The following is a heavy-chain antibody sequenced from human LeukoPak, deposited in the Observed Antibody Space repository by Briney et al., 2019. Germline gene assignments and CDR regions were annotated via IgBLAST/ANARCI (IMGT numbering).Heavy chain of an antibody. CDR1: GGSIGSGSYY. D-gene: IGHD2-2*01. V-gene: IGHV4-39*01. CDR2: IYYSGNT. Sequence: PSETLSLTCTVSGGSIGSGSYYWGWIRQSPGKGLEWVATIYYSGNTYYNPSLKSRATISVDTSKNQFSLQLKSVTAADTAVYSCARHCSTSTCYAALDHWGQGTLVIVSS. J-gene: IGHJ4*02. CDR3: ARHCSTSTCYAALDH.